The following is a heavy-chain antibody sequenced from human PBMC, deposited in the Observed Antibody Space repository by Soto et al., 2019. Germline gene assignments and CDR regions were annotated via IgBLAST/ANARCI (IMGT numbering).Heavy chain of an antibody. CDR3: AREQYYYDSSGLNWDSDLSPADLDY. V-gene: IGHV3-33*01. CDR2: IWYDGSNK. J-gene: IGHJ4*02. Sequence: GGSLRLSCAASGFTFSSYGMHWVRQAPGKGLEWVAVIWYDGSNKYYADSVKGRFTISRDNSKNTLYLQMNSLRAEDTAVYYCAREQYYYDSSGLNWDSDLSPADLDYWGQGTLVTVSS. CDR1: GFTFSSYG. D-gene: IGHD3-22*01.